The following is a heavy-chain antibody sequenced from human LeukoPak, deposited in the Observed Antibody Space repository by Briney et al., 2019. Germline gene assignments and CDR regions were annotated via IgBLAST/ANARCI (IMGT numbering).Heavy chain of an antibody. CDR2: ISSSSSTI. CDR1: GFTFSSYS. J-gene: IGHJ4*02. D-gene: IGHD5-24*01. CDR3: ARDGPMATMPPGFDY. Sequence: GGSLRLSCAASGFTFSSYSMNWVRQAPGKGLEWVSYISSSSSTIYYADSVKGRFTISRDNAKNSLCLQMNSLRDEDTAVYYCARDGPMATMPPGFDYWGQGTLVTVSS. V-gene: IGHV3-48*02.